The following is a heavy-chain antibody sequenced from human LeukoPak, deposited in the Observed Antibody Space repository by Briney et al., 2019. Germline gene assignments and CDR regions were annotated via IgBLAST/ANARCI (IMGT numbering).Heavy chain of an antibody. CDR2: INHSGST. D-gene: IGHD1-26*01. CDR1: GGSFSGYY. V-gene: IGHV4-34*01. Sequence: RSSETLSLTCAVYGGSFSGYYWSWIRQPPGKGLEWIGEINHSGSTNYNPSLKSRVTISVDTSKNQFSLKLSSVTAADTAVYYCAREKEGASGAFDIWGQGTMVTVSS. CDR3: AREKEGASGAFDI. J-gene: IGHJ3*02.